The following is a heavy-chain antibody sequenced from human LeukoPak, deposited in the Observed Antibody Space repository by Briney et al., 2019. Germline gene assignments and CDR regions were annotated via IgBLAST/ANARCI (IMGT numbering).Heavy chain of an antibody. Sequence: GGSLRLSCAASGFTFSSYAMSWVRQAPGKGLEWVSAISGSGGSTYYADSVKGRFTISRDNSKNTLYLQVNSLRAEDTAVYYCAKARFDYYDSSGYYYYWGQGTLVTVSS. J-gene: IGHJ4*02. V-gene: IGHV3-23*01. CDR1: GFTFSSYA. D-gene: IGHD3-22*01. CDR2: ISGSGGST. CDR3: AKARFDYYDSSGYYYY.